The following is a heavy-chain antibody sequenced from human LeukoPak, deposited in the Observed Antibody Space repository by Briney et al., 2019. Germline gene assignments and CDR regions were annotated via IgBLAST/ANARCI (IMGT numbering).Heavy chain of an antibody. D-gene: IGHD3-10*01. CDR3: ARDVDYYDSGSREIQIHY. Sequence: GGSLRLSCAASDFSFSNYAMSWVRQAPGKGLEWVSAVSNRGGSTYYADSVKGRFTISRDNSKNTLYLQMSSLRAEDTAVYYCARDVDYYDSGSREIQIHYWGQGTLVTVSS. CDR1: DFSFSNYA. V-gene: IGHV3-23*01. CDR2: VSNRGGST. J-gene: IGHJ4*02.